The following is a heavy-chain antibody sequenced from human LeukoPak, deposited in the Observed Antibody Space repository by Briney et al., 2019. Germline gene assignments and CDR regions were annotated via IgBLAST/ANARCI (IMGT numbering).Heavy chain of an antibody. D-gene: IGHD3-22*01. CDR3: ARSYSSGYDY. CDR2: IYDSGST. CDR1: GGSISSYY. V-gene: IGHV4-59*12. J-gene: IGHJ4*02. Sequence: PSETLSLTCTVSGGSISSYYWSWIRQPPGKGLEWIGYIYDSGSTNYNPSLKSRVTISVDTSKNQFSLKLSSVTAADTAVYYCARSYSSGYDYWGQGTLVTVSS.